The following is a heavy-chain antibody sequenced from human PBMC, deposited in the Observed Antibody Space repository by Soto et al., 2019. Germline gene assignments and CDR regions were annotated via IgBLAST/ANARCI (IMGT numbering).Heavy chain of an antibody. CDR1: GGSFSGYY. V-gene: IGHV4-34*01. D-gene: IGHD5-12*01. Sequence: QVQLQQWGAGLLKPSETLSLTCAVYGGSFSGYYWSWIRQPPGKGLEWIGEINHSGSTNYNPSLTSRVSLSVDTAKNQFSLKLSSVTAADTAVYYCARGRKGGGYGRTSEIDYWGQGTLVTVSS. J-gene: IGHJ4*02. CDR2: INHSGST. CDR3: ARGRKGGGYGRTSEIDY.